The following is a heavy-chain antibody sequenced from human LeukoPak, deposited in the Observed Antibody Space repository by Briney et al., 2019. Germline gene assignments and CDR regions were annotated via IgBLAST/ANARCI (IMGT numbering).Heavy chain of an antibody. Sequence: PSETLSLTCTVSGGSISSYYWSWIRQPAGKGLEWIGRIYTSGSTNYNPSLKSRVTMSVDTSKNQFSLKLSSVTAADTAVYYCARDGSYPYAYYFDYWGQGTLVTVSS. CDR2: IYTSGST. CDR1: GGSISSYY. V-gene: IGHV4-4*07. J-gene: IGHJ4*02. CDR3: ARDGSYPYAYYFDY.